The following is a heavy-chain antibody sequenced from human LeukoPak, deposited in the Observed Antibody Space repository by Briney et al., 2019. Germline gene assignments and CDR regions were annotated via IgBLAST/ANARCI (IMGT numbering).Heavy chain of an antibody. J-gene: IGHJ4*02. V-gene: IGHV4-4*07. Sequence: SETLSLTCTVFGGSISNYFWSWIRQPAGKGLEWIGRIYNSGSTNYNPSLKSRLTMSIDTSKNQFSLKLNSVTAADTAMYYCARGGGWGDLHNQYYFDYWGQGTLVTVSS. CDR2: IYNSGST. CDR1: GGSISNYF. CDR3: ARGGGWGDLHNQYYFDY. D-gene: IGHD1-14*01.